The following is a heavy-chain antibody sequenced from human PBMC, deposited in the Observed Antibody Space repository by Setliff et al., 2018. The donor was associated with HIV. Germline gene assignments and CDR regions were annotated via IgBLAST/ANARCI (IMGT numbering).Heavy chain of an antibody. J-gene: IGHJ2*01. CDR3: ARLCIAAAGTRSIPWYFDL. CDR2: IYYSGST. Sequence: SETLSLTCTVSGGSISSYYWSWIRQPPGKGLEWIGYIYYSGSTNCNPSLKSRVTISVDTSKNQFSLKLSSVTAADTAVYYCARLCIAAAGTRSIPWYFDLWGRGTLVTVSS. D-gene: IGHD6-13*01. V-gene: IGHV4-59*08. CDR1: GGSISSYY.